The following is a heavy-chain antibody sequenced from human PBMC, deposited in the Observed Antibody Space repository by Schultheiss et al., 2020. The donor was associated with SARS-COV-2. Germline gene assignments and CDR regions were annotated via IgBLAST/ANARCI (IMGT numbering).Heavy chain of an antibody. CDR3: ARAVGLVAATSPYFDY. V-gene: IGHV3-23*01. J-gene: IGHJ4*02. CDR1: GFTVSSNY. CDR2: ISGSGGST. Sequence: GGSLRLSCAASGFTVSSNYMTWVRQAPGKGLEWVSAISGSGGSTYYADSVKGRFTISRDNSKNTLYLQMNSLRAEDTAVYYCARAVGLVAATSPYFDYWGQGTLVTVSS. D-gene: IGHD2-15*01.